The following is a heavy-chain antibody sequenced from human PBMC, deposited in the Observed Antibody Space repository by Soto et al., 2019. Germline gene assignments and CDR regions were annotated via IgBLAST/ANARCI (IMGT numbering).Heavy chain of an antibody. V-gene: IGHV4-34*01. CDR1: GGSFSGHS. D-gene: IGHD3-22*01. CDR2: INHSGRV. J-gene: IGHJ5*01. CDR3: STRAYDTNGYYRFDP. Sequence: SETLSLTCAVYGGSFSGHSWTWTRQSPGKGLEWIGDINHSGRVNYSPSLKSRVTISLDTSKNQFSLTLSAVTAADTAMYYCSTRAYDTNGYYRFDPWGQGTLVTVSS.